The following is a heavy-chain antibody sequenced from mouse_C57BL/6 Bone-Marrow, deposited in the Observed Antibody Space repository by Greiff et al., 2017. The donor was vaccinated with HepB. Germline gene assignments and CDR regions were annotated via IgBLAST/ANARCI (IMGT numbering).Heavy chain of an antibody. CDR3: APLGGDAMDY. Sequence: VQLQQSGPVLVKPGASVKMSCKASGYTFTDYYMNWVKQSHGKSLEWIGVINPYNGGTSYNQKFKGKATLTVDKSSSTAYMELNSLTSEDSAVYYCAPLGGDAMDYWGQGTSVTVSS. D-gene: IGHD4-1*01. V-gene: IGHV1-19*01. CDR1: GYTFTDYY. CDR2: INPYNGGT. J-gene: IGHJ4*01.